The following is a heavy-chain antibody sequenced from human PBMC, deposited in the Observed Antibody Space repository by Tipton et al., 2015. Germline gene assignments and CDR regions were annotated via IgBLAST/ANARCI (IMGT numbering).Heavy chain of an antibody. CDR3: ARDLEHGMDV. V-gene: IGHV4-61*01. Sequence: TLSITCTVSGGSVSSGSYYRSWIRQPPGKGLEWIGYISFSDTTHYNPSLKSRITISLNTSKNQFSLKMSSVTAADTAVYFCARDLEHGMDVWGQGTTVTVS. CDR2: ISFSDTT. CDR1: GGSVSSGSYY. J-gene: IGHJ6*02.